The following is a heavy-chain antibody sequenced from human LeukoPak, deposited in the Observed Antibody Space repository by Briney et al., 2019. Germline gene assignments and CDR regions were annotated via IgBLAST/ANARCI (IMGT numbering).Heavy chain of an antibody. Sequence: GGSLRLSCAASGLTFSSSAMSWVRQAPGKGLEWVSSISGSGYVTYYADSVKGRFTLSRDNFENTLYLRMNSLRARDTAVYYCAINGSSWYDYWGQGTLVTLSS. D-gene: IGHD6-13*01. CDR1: GLTFSSSA. V-gene: IGHV3-23*01. CDR2: ISGSGYVT. J-gene: IGHJ4*02. CDR3: AINGSSWYDY.